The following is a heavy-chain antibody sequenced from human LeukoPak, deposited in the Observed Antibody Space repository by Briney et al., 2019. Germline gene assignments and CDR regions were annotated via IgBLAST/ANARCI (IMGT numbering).Heavy chain of an antibody. Sequence: GGSLRLSCAASGFTFSTYATSWVRQAPGKGLEWVSGISGSGGSTFYADSVKGRFTISRDNSKNTLFLQMNSLRAEDSAVYYCAKDRGYSYTNGMDVWGQGTTVTVSS. J-gene: IGHJ6*02. V-gene: IGHV3-23*01. CDR2: ISGSGGST. CDR1: GFTFSTYA. D-gene: IGHD5-18*01. CDR3: AKDRGYSYTNGMDV.